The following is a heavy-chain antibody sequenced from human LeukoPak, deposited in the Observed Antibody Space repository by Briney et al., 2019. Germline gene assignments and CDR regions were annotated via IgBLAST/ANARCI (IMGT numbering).Heavy chain of an antibody. CDR1: RFTFSTYW. Sequence: GGSLRLSCAASRFTFSTYWMHWVRQAPGKGLVWVSRINSDGSSTGYADSVKGRFTISRDNAKNTLYLQMNSLRAEDTAVYYCARDGERGELSLYMDYWGQGTLVTVSS. CDR2: INSDGSST. D-gene: IGHD3-16*02. V-gene: IGHV3-74*01. CDR3: ARDGERGELSLYMDY. J-gene: IGHJ4*02.